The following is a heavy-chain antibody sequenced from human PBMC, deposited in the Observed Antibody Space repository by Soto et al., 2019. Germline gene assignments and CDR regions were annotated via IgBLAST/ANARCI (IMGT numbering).Heavy chain of an antibody. CDR2: ISACNGNT. J-gene: IGHJ5*02. Sequence: QVQLVQSGGEVKKPGASVKVSCKASGYTFTSYGISWVRQAPGQGLEWMGRISACNGNTNYAQKRQGGVTMTTDTSTSTAYMELRSLRSADPAVYYCARVVGALGHWFDPWGQGTLVTVSS. V-gene: IGHV1-18*01. CDR3: ARVVGALGHWFDP. D-gene: IGHD1-26*01. CDR1: GYTFTSYG.